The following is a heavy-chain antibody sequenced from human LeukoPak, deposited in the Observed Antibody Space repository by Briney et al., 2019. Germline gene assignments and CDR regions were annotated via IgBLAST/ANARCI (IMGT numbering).Heavy chain of an antibody. CDR3: ARGSGIAARPGY. Sequence: ASVKVSCKASGYTFTGYYMHLVRQAPGQGLERMGWINPNSGGTNYAQKFQGRVTMTRDTSISTAYMELSRLRSDDTAVYYCARGSGIAARPGYWGQGTLVTVSS. V-gene: IGHV1-2*02. D-gene: IGHD6-6*01. CDR2: INPNSGGT. CDR1: GYTFTGYY. J-gene: IGHJ4*02.